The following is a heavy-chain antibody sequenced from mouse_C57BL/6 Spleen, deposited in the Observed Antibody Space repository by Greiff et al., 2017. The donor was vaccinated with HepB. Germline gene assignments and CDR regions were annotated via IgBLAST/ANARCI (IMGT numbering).Heavy chain of an antibody. CDR1: GYTFTSYW. CDR3: TREGSEGFAY. CDR2: IYPGNSDT. Sequence: VQLQQSGTVLARPGASVKLSCKTSGYTFTSYWMHWVKQRPGQGLEWIGDIYPGNSDTSYNQTFKGKAKLTAVTSASTAYMKLSSLTDEDSAVYYCTREGSEGFAYWGQGTLVTVSA. V-gene: IGHV1-5*01. J-gene: IGHJ3*01.